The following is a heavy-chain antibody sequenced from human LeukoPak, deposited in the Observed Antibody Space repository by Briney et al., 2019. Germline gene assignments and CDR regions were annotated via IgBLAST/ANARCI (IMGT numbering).Heavy chain of an antibody. CDR3: AKVIITGSFPDYFDN. CDR2: ISGSGGSGART. J-gene: IGHJ4*02. D-gene: IGHD3-10*01. CDR1: GFTFSSYA. Sequence: GGSLRLSCAASGFTFSSYAMSWVRQAPGKGLECVSAISGSGGSGARTYYADSVKGRFTISRDNSKNTLYLDMNSLRAEDSAIHYCAKVIITGSFPDYFDNWGQGTLVTVSS. V-gene: IGHV3-23*01.